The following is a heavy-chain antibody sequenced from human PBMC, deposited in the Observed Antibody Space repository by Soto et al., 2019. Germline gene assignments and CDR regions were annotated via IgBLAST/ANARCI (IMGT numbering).Heavy chain of an antibody. D-gene: IGHD2-21*02. J-gene: IGHJ4*02. CDR3: ARVTFCGGDCYSFDY. CDR2: INPGGGST. Sequence: QVQLVQSGAEVRKPGASVKVSCKASGYTFTNNYIHWVRQAPGQGLEWMGIINPGGGSTNYAQKFQARVYMTRDTSTASVYMELSSLTSEDTAVYYCARVTFCGGDCYSFDYWGQGTLVTVSS. V-gene: IGHV1-46*01. CDR1: GYTFTNNY.